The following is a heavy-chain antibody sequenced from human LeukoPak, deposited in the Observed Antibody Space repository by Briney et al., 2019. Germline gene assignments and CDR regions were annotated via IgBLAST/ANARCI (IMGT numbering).Heavy chain of an antibody. J-gene: IGHJ6*03. V-gene: IGHV4-4*07. Sequence: SETLSLTCTVFGGSISSYYWSWIRQPAGKGLEWIGRIYTSGSTNYNPSLKSRVTMSVDTSKNQFSLKLSSVTAADTAVYYCARGTARPPHYYYYYMDVWGKGTTVTVSS. CDR2: IYTSGST. CDR3: ARGTARPPHYYYYYMDV. D-gene: IGHD6-6*01. CDR1: GGSISSYY.